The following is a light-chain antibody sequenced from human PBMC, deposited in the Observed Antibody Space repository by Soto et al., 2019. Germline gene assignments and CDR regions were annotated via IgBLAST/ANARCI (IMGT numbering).Light chain of an antibody. J-gene: IGLJ2*01. V-gene: IGLV2-11*01. CDR1: SSDVGGHSY. CDR2: DFT. Sequence: QSVLTQPRSVSGSPGQSVAISCTGTSSDVGGHSYVSWYQHHPGKAPKLIIYDFTKRPSGVPDRLSGSKSGNTASLTISGLQAEDEGDYYCCSSAGSYVVFGGGTQLTVL. CDR3: CSSAGSYVV.